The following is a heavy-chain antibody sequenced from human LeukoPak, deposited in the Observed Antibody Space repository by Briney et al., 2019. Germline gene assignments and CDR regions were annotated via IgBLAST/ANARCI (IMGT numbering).Heavy chain of an antibody. CDR1: GFTFTNYA. CDR3: AKTYDILTGYSPWGY. D-gene: IGHD3-9*01. V-gene: IGHV3-23*01. Sequence: GGSLRLSCAASGFTFTNYAMSWVRQAPGKGLEWVSSINGYGGTTFYADSVKGRFTISRDNSKNTLYLQMNSLRAEDTAIYYCAKTYDILTGYSPWGYWGQGTLVTVSS. J-gene: IGHJ4*02. CDR2: INGYGGTT.